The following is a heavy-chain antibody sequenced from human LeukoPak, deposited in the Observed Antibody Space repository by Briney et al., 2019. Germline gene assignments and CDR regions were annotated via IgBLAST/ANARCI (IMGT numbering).Heavy chain of an antibody. CDR2: IRSSSNHI. V-gene: IGHV3-21*01. Sequence: GRSRRLSRAAAGLSASIHSMNWVRQPPRRVRGWVASIRSSSNHIYYADSGAGPLIISTDNAKNSLYLQINSLRAEDTAVYYCASQLVSETTGRYDNWFDPWGQGTLVTVSS. CDR3: ASQLVSETTGRYDNWFDP. D-gene: IGHD6-13*01. J-gene: IGHJ5*02. CDR1: GLSASIHS.